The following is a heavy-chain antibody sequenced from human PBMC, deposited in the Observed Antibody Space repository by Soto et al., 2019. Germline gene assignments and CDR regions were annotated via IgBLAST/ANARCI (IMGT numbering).Heavy chain of an antibody. CDR2: INHSGST. CDR3: ARVGLTSGYCSGGSCYSRWFDY. V-gene: IGHV4-34*01. Sequence: SETLSLTCAVYGGSFSGYYWSWIRQPPGKGLEWIGEINHSGSTNYNPSLKSRVTISVDTSKNQFSLKLGSVTAADTAVYYCARVGLTSGYCSGGSCYSRWFDYWGQGTLVTVSS. D-gene: IGHD2-15*01. CDR1: GGSFSGYY. J-gene: IGHJ4*02.